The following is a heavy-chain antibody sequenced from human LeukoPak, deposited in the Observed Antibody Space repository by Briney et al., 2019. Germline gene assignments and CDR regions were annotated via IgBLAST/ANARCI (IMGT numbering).Heavy chain of an antibody. CDR3: ARGGGFWTNNWFDP. CDR2: IYPDDSKT. V-gene: IGHV5-51*01. Sequence: GESLKISCKGSGYSFFGYWIGWVRQMPGKGLEWMGIIYPDDSKTRYSPSFQGQVTMSADKSISTAYLQWSSLKASDTAMYYCARGGGFWTNNWFDPWGQGTLVTVSS. J-gene: IGHJ5*02. D-gene: IGHD3/OR15-3a*01. CDR1: GYSFFGYW.